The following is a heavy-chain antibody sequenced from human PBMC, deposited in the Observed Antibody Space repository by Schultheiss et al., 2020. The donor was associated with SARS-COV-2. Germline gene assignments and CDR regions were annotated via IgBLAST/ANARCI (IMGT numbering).Heavy chain of an antibody. CDR2: INHSGST. CDR3: ARLSSGWYLDY. J-gene: IGHJ4*02. V-gene: IGHV4-39*01. D-gene: IGHD6-19*01. CDR1: GGSISSGDYY. Sequence: SETLSLTCTVSGGSISSGDYYWSWIRQPPGKGLEWIGEINHSGSTNYNPSLKSRVTISGDTSKNQFSLKVTSVTAADTAVYYCARLSSGWYLDYWGQGTLVTVSS.